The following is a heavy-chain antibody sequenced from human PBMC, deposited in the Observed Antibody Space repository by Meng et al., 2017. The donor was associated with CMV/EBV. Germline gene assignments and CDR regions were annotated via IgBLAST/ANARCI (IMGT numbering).Heavy chain of an antibody. J-gene: IGHJ6*02. Sequence: LSLTCAASGFTFSSYWMSWVRQAPGKGLEWVANIKQDGSEKYYVDSVKGRFTISRDNAKNSLYLQMNSLRAEDTAVYYCARGAYSSSSSPLFFSYYYGMDVWGQGTTVTVSS. V-gene: IGHV3-7*04. CDR1: GFTFSSYW. CDR2: IKQDGSEK. CDR3: ARGAYSSSSSPLFFSYYYGMDV. D-gene: IGHD6-6*01.